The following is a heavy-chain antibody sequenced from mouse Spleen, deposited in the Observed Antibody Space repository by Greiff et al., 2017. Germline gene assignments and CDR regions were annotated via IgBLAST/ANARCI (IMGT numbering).Heavy chain of an antibody. J-gene: IGHJ4*01. Sequence: VHVKQSGPELVKPGDSVKISCKASGYSFTGYFMNWVMQSHGKSLEWIGRINPYNGDTFYNQKFKGKATLTVDKSSSTAHMELRSLTSEDSAVYYCASDYYDGSYGAMDYWGQGTSGTVSS. CDR1: GYSFTGYF. D-gene: IGHD1-1*01. V-gene: IGHV1-20*01. CDR2: INPYNGDT. CDR3: ASDYYDGSYGAMDY.